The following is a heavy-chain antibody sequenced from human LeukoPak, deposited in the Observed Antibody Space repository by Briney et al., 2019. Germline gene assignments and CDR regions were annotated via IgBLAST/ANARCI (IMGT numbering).Heavy chain of an antibody. Sequence: SETLSLICTVSGYSISSAYYWGWIRQPPRKGLEWIGSIYHSGSTYYNPSLKSRVTISVDTSKNQFSLRLRSVTAADTAVYYCARHGSGLYYDFSAWFDPWGQGTLVTVSS. D-gene: IGHD3-3*01. CDR2: IYHSGST. CDR1: GYSISSAYY. CDR3: ARHGSGLYYDFSAWFDP. V-gene: IGHV4-38-2*02. J-gene: IGHJ5*02.